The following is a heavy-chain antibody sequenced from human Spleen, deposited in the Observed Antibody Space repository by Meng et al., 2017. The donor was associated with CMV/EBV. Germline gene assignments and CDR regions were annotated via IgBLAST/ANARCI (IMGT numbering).Heavy chain of an antibody. CDR1: YTLTKFS. J-gene: IGHJ4*02. CDR2: FDPEDGET. CDR3: ATDLNSYDSSGDYSFDY. D-gene: IGHD3-22*01. V-gene: IGHV1-24*01. Sequence: YTLTKFSMPWVRQAPGKGLEWMGLFDPEDGETMYAQDFQDRVTMTEDTSTDTAYMDLSSLRSEDTAVYYCATDLNSYDSSGDYSFDYWGQGTLVIVSS.